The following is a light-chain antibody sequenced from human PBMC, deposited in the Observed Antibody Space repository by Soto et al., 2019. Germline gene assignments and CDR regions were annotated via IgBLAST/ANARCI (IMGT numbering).Light chain of an antibody. CDR1: SSNIGSNT. V-gene: IGLV1-44*01. CDR2: SND. CDR3: ATWEDSLNGPV. Sequence: QSVLTQPPSASGTPGQRVTISCAGSSSNIGSNTVSWYQQLPGSAPKLLMFSNDQRPSGVSDRISGSKSGTSASLAIRGLQSEDEADYYCATWEDSLNGPVFGGGTKLTVL. J-gene: IGLJ3*02.